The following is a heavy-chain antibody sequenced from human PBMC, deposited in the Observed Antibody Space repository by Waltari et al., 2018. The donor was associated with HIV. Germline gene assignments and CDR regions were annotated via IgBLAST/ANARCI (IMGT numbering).Heavy chain of an antibody. Sequence: QVQLQESGPGLGKPSQTLSLTCTVSGGSISSGNYYWGWIRQSAGKGLEWIGHMSASGRTTFNPSLKSRVTISVDTSKNRLSLRLSSLTAADTAVYYCVRDRDDYGGSDTFDIWGQGTKVTVSS. J-gene: IGHJ3*02. D-gene: IGHD4-17*01. CDR2: MSASGRT. CDR1: GGSISSGNYY. V-gene: IGHV4-61*02. CDR3: VRDRDDYGGSDTFDI.